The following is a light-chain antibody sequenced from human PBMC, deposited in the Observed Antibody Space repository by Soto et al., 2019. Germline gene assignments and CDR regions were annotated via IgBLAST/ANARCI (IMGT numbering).Light chain of an antibody. CDR3: SSYTTTSTQV. CDR2: GVS. V-gene: IGLV2-14*03. J-gene: IGLJ1*01. CDR1: SSDIGSFNY. Sequence: QSVLTQPASVSGSPGQSITISCTGTSSDIGSFNYVSWYQHHPGTAPKLIIYGVSNRPSGVSNRFSGSKSGNTASLTISGLQAVDEADYYCSSYTTTSTQVFGTGTKVTVL.